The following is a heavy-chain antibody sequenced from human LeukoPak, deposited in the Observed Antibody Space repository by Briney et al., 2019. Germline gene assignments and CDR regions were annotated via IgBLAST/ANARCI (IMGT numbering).Heavy chain of an antibody. V-gene: IGHV4-61*08. CDR1: GGSISSGDYY. CDR3: ARSSIAAPRGDY. J-gene: IGHJ4*02. D-gene: IGHD6-6*01. CDR2: IYYSGST. Sequence: SETLSLTCTVSGGSISSGDYYWSWIRQPPGKGLEWIGYIYYSGSTNYNPSLKSRVTISVDTSKNQFSLKLSSVTAADTAVYYCARSSIAAPRGDYWGQGTLVTVSS.